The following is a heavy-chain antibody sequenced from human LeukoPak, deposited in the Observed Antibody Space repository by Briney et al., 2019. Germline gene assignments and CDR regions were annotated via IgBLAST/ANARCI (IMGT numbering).Heavy chain of an antibody. D-gene: IGHD1-1*01. Sequence: GGSLRLSCAASGFTFSSYAMSWVRQAPGKGLEWVSAISGSGGSTYYADSVKGRFTNSRDNSKNTLYLQMNSLRAEDTAVYYCAKDPLERRAYYFDYWGQGTLVTVSS. V-gene: IGHV3-23*01. CDR2: ISGSGGST. J-gene: IGHJ4*02. CDR1: GFTFSSYA. CDR3: AKDPLERRAYYFDY.